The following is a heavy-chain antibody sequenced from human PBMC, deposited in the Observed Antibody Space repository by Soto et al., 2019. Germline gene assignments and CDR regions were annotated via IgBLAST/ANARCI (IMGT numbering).Heavy chain of an antibody. CDR3: ARDPLWERGNYFDY. CDR1: GFNFSDYY. D-gene: IGHD1-1*01. V-gene: IGHV3-11*04. J-gene: IGHJ4*02. Sequence: SGGSLRLSCAASGFNFSDYYMNWVRQAPGKGLEWVSYYVDSVKGRFTISRDNAKNSLYLQMNSLRAEDTAVYYCARDPLWERGNYFDYWGQGTLVTVSS.